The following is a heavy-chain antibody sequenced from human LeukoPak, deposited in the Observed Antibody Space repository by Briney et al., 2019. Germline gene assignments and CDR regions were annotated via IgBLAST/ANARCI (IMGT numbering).Heavy chain of an antibody. Sequence: ASVKVSCKASGYTFTGYYMHWVRQAPGQGLEWMGWINPNSGGTNYAQKFQGRVTVTRDTSISTAYMELSRLRSDDTAVYYCATNGGYCSGGSCYAYNWFDPWGQGTLVTVSS. V-gene: IGHV1-2*02. CDR3: ATNGGYCSGGSCYAYNWFDP. J-gene: IGHJ5*02. CDR2: INPNSGGT. D-gene: IGHD2-15*01. CDR1: GYTFTGYY.